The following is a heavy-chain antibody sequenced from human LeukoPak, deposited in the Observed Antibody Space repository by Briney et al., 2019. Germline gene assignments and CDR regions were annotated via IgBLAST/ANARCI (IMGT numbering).Heavy chain of an antibody. Sequence: ASVTVSCKASGYTFTRYYMHCVQQAPGQGLEWMGWINPNSGDTNYAQKWEDRVSTNRITTISTAYMELSRLRSDDTGVYYCARSAYYYDVSGYSDWGQGSLVTVSS. CDR2: INPNSGDT. D-gene: IGHD3-22*01. CDR1: GYTFTRYY. CDR3: ARSAYYYDVSGYSD. V-gene: IGHV1-2*02. J-gene: IGHJ4*02.